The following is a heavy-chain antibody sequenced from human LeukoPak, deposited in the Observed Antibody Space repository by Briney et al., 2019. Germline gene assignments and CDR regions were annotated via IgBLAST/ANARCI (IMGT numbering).Heavy chain of an antibody. CDR3: ARDGDVFYYFDY. Sequence: GGSLRLSCAASGFTFISYWLGWVRQAQGKGWEWVANIKQDGSEKYYVNSVKGRFTISRDNAKNSLYLQMNSLRAEDTAVYYCARDGDVFYYFDYWGQGTLVTVSS. J-gene: IGHJ4*02. CDR2: IKQDGSEK. CDR1: GFTFISYW. D-gene: IGHD3-10*01. V-gene: IGHV3-7*01.